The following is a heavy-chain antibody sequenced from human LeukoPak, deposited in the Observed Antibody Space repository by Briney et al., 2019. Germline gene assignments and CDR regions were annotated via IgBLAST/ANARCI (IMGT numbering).Heavy chain of an antibody. J-gene: IGHJ3*02. CDR3: ASGGKDAFDI. Sequence: SETLSLTCTVFGDSISSYYWSWIRQPPGKGLEWIGYIYYSGSTNYNPSLKSRVTISVDTSKNQLSLKLTSVTAADTAVYYCASGGKDAFDIWGQGTMVTVSS. D-gene: IGHD4-23*01. CDR1: GDSISSYY. CDR2: IYYSGST. V-gene: IGHV4-59*12.